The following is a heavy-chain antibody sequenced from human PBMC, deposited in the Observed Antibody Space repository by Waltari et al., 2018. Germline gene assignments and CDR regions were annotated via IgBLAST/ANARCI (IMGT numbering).Heavy chain of an antibody. CDR1: GGSISSCDYY. V-gene: IGHV4-30-4*08. J-gene: IGHJ3*02. D-gene: IGHD3-10*01. CDR2: IYYSGST. Sequence: QVQLQESGPGLVKPSQTLSLTCTVSGGSISSCDYYWSWIRQPPGKGLEWIGYIYYSGSTYYNPSLKSRVTISVDTSKNQFSLKLSSVTAADTAVYYCARGGPGQRSAFDIWGQGTMVTVSS. CDR3: ARGGPGQRSAFDI.